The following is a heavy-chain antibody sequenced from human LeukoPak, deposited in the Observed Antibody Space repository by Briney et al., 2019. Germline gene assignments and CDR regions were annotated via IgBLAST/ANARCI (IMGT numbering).Heavy chain of an antibody. V-gene: IGHV4-39*07. J-gene: IGHJ6*02. D-gene: IGHD4-11*01. CDR3: ASIIQSPYYGMDV. Sequence: SETLSLTCTVSGGSISSSSYYWGWIRQPPGKGLEWIRSIYYSGSTYYHPSLKSRVTISVDTSKNQFSLKLSSVTAADTAVYYCASIIQSPYYGMDVWGQGTTVTVSS. CDR2: IYYSGST. CDR1: GGSISSSSYY.